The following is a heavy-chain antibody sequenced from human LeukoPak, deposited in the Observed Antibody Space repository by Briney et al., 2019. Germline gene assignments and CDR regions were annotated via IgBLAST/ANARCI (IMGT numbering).Heavy chain of an antibody. CDR1: GFNISDFW. CDR2: IKEDGTEK. V-gene: IGHV3-7*01. CDR3: VRESRPGGAMGLYHNFDY. D-gene: IGHD3-16*01. J-gene: IGHJ4*02. Sequence: GGSLRLSCAASGFNISDFWMTWVRQAPGKGLEWVANIKEDGTEKHLVDSVKGRFTISRYNTKNLLYLQMNSLRGDDTATYYCVRESRPGGAMGLYHNFDYWGQGTLVAVSS.